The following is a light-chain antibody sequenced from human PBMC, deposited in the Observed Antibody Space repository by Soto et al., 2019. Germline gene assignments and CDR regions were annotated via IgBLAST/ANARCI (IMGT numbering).Light chain of an antibody. J-gene: IGKJ4*01. Sequence: EIVLTQSPGTLSLSPGERATLSCMASQSVSNNYLAWYQQKPGQAPRLLIYGASNRATGIPDRFSGSGSGTDFTLTISRLEPEDFAVYYCQQRSNWQGATFGGGTKVDIK. CDR2: GAS. V-gene: IGKV3D-20*02. CDR1: QSVSNNY. CDR3: QQRSNWQGAT.